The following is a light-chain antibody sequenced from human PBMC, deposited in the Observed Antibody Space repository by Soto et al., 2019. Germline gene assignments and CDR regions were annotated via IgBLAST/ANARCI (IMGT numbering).Light chain of an antibody. CDR2: GAS. J-gene: IGKJ4*01. CDR3: QQYGSSPLT. CDR1: QSVSNNY. Sequence: EIVLTQSPGTLSLSPGARATLSCRASQSVSNNYLAWYQQKPGQAPRLLIYGASSRATGIPDRFSGSGSGTDFTLTISRLEPEDFAVYYCQQYGSSPLTFGGGTKVDIK. V-gene: IGKV3-20*01.